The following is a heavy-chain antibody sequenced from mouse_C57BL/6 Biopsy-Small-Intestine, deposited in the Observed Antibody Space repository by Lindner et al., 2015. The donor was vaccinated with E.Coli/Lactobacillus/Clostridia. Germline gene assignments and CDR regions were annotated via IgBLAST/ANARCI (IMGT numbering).Heavy chain of an antibody. V-gene: IGHV1-7*01. CDR1: GYTFTSHG. CDR3: AREVIGGFDY. Sequence: SVKVSCKASGYTFTSHGITWVRQAPGQGLEWMGWISGSSGNTKYAQNFQGRVTVTTDTSTTTAYMELRSLTSDDTAMYYCAREVIGGFDYWGQGTLVTVSS. CDR2: ISGSSGNT. J-gene: IGHJ4*01. D-gene: IGHD2-14*01.